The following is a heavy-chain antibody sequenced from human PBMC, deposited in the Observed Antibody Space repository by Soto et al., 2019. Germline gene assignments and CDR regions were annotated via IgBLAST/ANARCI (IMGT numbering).Heavy chain of an antibody. Sequence: GGSLRLSCAASGITFSNAWMTWVRQAPGKGLEWVGRIKSITDGGTTDYAAPVKGRFTISRDDSKDTLYLQMNNLRTEDTAVYHCTTDSADIVVVPATFGMDVWGQGTTVTVS. CDR2: IKSITDGGTT. CDR1: GITFSNAW. J-gene: IGHJ6*02. V-gene: IGHV3-15*01. CDR3: TTDSADIVVVPATFGMDV. D-gene: IGHD2-2*01.